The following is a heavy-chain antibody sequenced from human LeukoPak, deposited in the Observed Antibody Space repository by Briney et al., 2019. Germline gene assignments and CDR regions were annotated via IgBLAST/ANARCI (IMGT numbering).Heavy chain of an antibody. CDR3: ARGLVRGVIIARVRGNWFDP. CDR1: AGSFSGYY. Sequence: SENLSLTCAVYAGSFSGYYWSWIRQPPGKGLEWIGEINHSGSTNYNPSLKSRVTISVDTSKNQFSLKLNSVTAADTAVYYCARGLVRGVIIARVRGNWFDPWGQGPLVTVSS. CDR2: INHSGST. J-gene: IGHJ5*02. D-gene: IGHD3-10*01. V-gene: IGHV4-34*01.